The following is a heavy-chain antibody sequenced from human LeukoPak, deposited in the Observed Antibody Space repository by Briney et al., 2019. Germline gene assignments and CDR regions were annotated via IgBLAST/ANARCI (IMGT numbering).Heavy chain of an antibody. CDR3: AKPGEPSNYYFDY. CDR2: VRVNGRST. Sequence: GGSLRLSCAASGFTFSSYDMSWVRQAPGKGLEWVSTVRVNGRSTFYADSVKGRLTISRDNSKNTLYLQMSSLKAEDTALYYCAKPGEPSNYYFDYWGQGALVTVSS. V-gene: IGHV3-23*01. J-gene: IGHJ4*02. D-gene: IGHD1-14*01. CDR1: GFTFSSYD.